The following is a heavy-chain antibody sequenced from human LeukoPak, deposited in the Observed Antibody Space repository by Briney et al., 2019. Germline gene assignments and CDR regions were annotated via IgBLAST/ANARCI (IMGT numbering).Heavy chain of an antibody. V-gene: IGHV1-69*13. CDR1: GGAFSSYA. CDR2: IIPIFGTA. CDR3: ARRGYDSSGYYPQYYFDY. J-gene: IGHJ4*02. Sequence: SVKVSCKASGGAFSSYAISWVRQAPGQGLEWMGGIIPIFGTANYAQKFQGRVTITADESTSTAYMELSSLRSEDTAVYYCARRGYDSSGYYPQYYFDYWGQGTLVTVSS. D-gene: IGHD3-22*01.